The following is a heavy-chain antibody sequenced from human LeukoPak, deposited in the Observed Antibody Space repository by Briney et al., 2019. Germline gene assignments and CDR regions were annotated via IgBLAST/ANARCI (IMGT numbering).Heavy chain of an antibody. Sequence: PSDTLSPTCTVSGGSISSYYWSWIRQPAGKGLEWIGRIYTSGSTNYNPSLKSRVTISVDKSKNQFSLKLSSVTAADTAVYYCARDLVYCSGGSCYSNNWFDPWGQGTLVTVSS. D-gene: IGHD2-15*01. CDR3: ARDLVYCSGGSCYSNNWFDP. J-gene: IGHJ5*02. CDR2: IYTSGST. CDR1: GGSISSYY. V-gene: IGHV4-4*07.